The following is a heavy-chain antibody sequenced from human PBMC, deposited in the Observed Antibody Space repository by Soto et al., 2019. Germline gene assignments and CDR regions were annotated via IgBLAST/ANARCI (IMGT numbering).Heavy chain of an antibody. D-gene: IGHD3-22*01. CDR2: IIPIFGTA. CDR1: GGTFSSYA. J-gene: IGHJ6*02. V-gene: IGHV1-69*13. Sequence: AATVKVSCKASGGTFSSYAISWVRQAPGQGLEWMGGIIPIFGTANYAQKFQGRVTITADESTSTAYMELSSLRSEDTAVYYCARLYHDTYYYYYGMDVWGQGTTVTVSS. CDR3: ARLYHDTYYYYYGMDV.